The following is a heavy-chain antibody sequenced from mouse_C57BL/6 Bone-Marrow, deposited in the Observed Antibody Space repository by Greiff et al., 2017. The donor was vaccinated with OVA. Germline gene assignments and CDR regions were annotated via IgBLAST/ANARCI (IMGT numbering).Heavy chain of an antibody. D-gene: IGHD1-1*01. CDR2: ISSGGSYT. Sequence: EVKLVESGGDLVKPGGSLKLSCAASGFTFSSYGMSWVRQTPDKRLEWVATISSGGSYTYYPDSVKGRFTISRDNAKNTLYLQMSSLKSEDTAMYYCANYYGSSYGWYFDVWGTGTTVTVSS. V-gene: IGHV5-6*01. CDR1: GFTFSSYG. CDR3: ANYYGSSYGWYFDV. J-gene: IGHJ1*03.